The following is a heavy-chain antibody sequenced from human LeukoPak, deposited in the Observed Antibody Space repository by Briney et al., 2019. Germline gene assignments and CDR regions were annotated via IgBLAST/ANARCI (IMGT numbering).Heavy chain of an antibody. Sequence: ASVKVSCKASGYTFTGYYMHWVRQAPGQGLEWMGWINTNTGNPTYAQGFTGRFVFSLDTSVSTAYLQISSLKAEDTAVYYCARETLVNWFDPWGQGTLVTVSS. J-gene: IGHJ5*02. CDR3: ARETLVNWFDP. CDR1: GYTFTGYY. CDR2: INTNTGNP. V-gene: IGHV7-4-1*02.